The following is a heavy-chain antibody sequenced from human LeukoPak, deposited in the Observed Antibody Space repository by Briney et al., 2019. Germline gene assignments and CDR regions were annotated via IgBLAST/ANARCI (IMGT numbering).Heavy chain of an antibody. CDR2: IYYSGST. J-gene: IGHJ3*02. CDR1: RGSINSYY. Sequence: SETLSLTCTVSRGSINSYYWTWIRQSPGKGLEWIGYIYYSGSTNYNPSLKSRVTISVDTSKNQFSLKLSSVTAADTAVYYCARQEGPKVGAFDIWGQGTMVTVSS. V-gene: IGHV4-59*08. CDR3: ARQEGPKVGAFDI.